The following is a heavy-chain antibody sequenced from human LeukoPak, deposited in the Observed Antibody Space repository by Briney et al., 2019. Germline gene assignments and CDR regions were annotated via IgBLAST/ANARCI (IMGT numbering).Heavy chain of an antibody. D-gene: IGHD4-17*01. Sequence: GGSLRLSCAASGFTFSSYGMSWVRQAPGKGLEWVSSISSSSSSYIYYADSVKGRFTISRDNAKNSLYLQMNSLRAEDTAVYYCARGRTTVTTVFDYWGQGTLVTVSS. CDR2: ISSSSSSYI. CDR1: GFTFSSYG. CDR3: ARGRTTVTTVFDY. V-gene: IGHV3-21*01. J-gene: IGHJ4*02.